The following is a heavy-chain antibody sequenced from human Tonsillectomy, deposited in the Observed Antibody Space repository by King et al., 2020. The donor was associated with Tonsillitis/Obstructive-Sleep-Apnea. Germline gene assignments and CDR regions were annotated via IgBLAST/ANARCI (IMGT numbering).Heavy chain of an antibody. CDR1: GFSLSTSGVG. V-gene: IGHV2-5*02. J-gene: IGHJ4*02. D-gene: IGHD2-21*01. Sequence: ITLQESGPTLVKPTQTLTLTCTFSGFSLSTSGVGVGWIRQPPGKALEWLALIYWDDGKRYSPSLKSRLTITKDTSKNQVVLTMTNMDPVDTATYYRAHRNCGGDCYIAAFDYWGQGTLVTVSS. CDR2: IYWDDGK. CDR3: AHRNCGGDCYIAAFDY.